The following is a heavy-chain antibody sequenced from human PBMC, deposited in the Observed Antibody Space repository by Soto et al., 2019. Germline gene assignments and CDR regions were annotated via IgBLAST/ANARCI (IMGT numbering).Heavy chain of an antibody. CDR3: ARARRMDPGIAVAGTGYFDY. D-gene: IGHD6-19*01. CDR2: ISAYNGNT. Sequence: ASVKVSCKASGYTFTSYGISWVRQAPGQGLEWMGWISAYNGNTNYAQKLQGRVTMTTDTSTSTAYMELRSLRSDDTAVYYCARARRMDPGIAVAGTGYFDYWGQGTLVTVSS. V-gene: IGHV1-18*01. J-gene: IGHJ4*02. CDR1: GYTFTSYG.